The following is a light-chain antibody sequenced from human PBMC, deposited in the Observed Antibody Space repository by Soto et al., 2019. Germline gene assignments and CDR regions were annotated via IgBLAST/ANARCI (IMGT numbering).Light chain of an antibody. Sequence: VLTQSPDTLSLSPGDRATLSCRANQRASRQYLSWYQQRPGQPPRLLIYSVSMRADGIPDRFSGSGSGSEFTLTIIRLEPEDFAVYYCQDFDSPQWTFGQGTKIE. CDR2: SVS. CDR1: QRASRQY. J-gene: IGKJ1*01. V-gene: IGKV3-20*01. CDR3: QDFDSPQWT.